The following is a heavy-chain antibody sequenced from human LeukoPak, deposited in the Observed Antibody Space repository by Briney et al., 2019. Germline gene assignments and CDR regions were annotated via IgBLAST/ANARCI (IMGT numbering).Heavy chain of an antibody. CDR2: IKQDESEK. CDR1: GFIFSGYE. D-gene: IGHD2/OR15-2a*01. V-gene: IGHV3-7*05. J-gene: IGHJ4*02. CDR3: ACVNRDY. Sequence: QPGGSLRLSCAASGFIFSGYEMHWVRQAPGKGLEWVANIKQDESEKNYGDSVRGRFTISRDNAKNSLYLQMNNLRAEDTALYYCACVNRDYWGQGTLVTVSS.